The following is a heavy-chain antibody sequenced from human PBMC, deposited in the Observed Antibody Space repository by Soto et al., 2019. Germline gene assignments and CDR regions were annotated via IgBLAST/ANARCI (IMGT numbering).Heavy chain of an antibody. J-gene: IGHJ4*02. CDR3: ARSLDIVATIFEPYPAHDY. CDR1: GGTFSSYA. D-gene: IGHD5-12*01. CDR2: IIPIFGTA. V-gene: IGHV1-69*13. Sequence: SVKVSCKASGGTFSSYAISWVRQAPGQGLEWMGGIIPIFGTANYAQKFQGRVTITADESTSTAYMELSSLRSEDTAVYYCARSLDIVATIFEPYPAHDYWGQGTLVTVSS.